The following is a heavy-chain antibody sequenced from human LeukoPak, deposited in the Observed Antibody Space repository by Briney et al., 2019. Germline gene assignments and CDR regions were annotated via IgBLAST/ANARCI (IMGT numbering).Heavy chain of an antibody. CDR1: GFTFSSYE. J-gene: IGHJ5*02. CDR3: ARLVRGFTSLP. CDR2: ISSSGSTI. D-gene: IGHD3-10*01. V-gene: IGHV3-48*03. Sequence: GGSLRLSCAASGFTFSSYEMNWVRQAPGKGLEWVSYISSSGSTIYYADSVKGRFTISRDNGKNSLYLQMNNLRVEDTAVYYCARLVRGFTSLPWGQGTLVTVSS.